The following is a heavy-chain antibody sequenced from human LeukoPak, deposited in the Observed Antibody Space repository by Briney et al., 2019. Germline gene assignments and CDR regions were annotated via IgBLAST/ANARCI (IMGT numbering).Heavy chain of an antibody. J-gene: IGHJ5*02. Sequence: PSETLSLTCTVSVASISSYYWSWIRQPAGKGLEWIGRIHSGGSTTYNPSLKSRVTMSVDTSKNQFSLKLSSVNAADTAVYYCARDPSSWFDPWGQGTLVIVSS. CDR2: IHSGGST. CDR3: ARDPSSWFDP. CDR1: VASISSYY. V-gene: IGHV4-4*07.